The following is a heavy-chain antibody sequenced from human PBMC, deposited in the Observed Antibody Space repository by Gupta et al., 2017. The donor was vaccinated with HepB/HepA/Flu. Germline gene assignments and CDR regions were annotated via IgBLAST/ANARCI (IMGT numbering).Heavy chain of an antibody. D-gene: IGHD3-22*01. V-gene: IGHV4-4*02. J-gene: IGHJ4*02. CDR1: GGPITNNNG. CDR2: MYHGAIT. CDR3: MGVGYDRIGDSRMTDS. Sequence: QVQLQESGPGLVKPSRTLSLTCAVSGGPITNNNGWNWIRQSPGKGLEWIVEMYHGAITKYNPSLKSRVTISVDRSKNQFSLYLTSVSAADTAVYFCMGVGYDRIGDSRMTDSWGQGIPVTVSS.